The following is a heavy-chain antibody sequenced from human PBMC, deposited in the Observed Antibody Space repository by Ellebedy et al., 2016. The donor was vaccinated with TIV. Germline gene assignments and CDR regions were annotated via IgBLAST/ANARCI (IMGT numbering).Heavy chain of an antibody. CDR1: GLTFSSHG. CDR2: LTASGDST. D-gene: IGHD2-21*02. J-gene: IGHJ4*02. CDR3: VVTGWRGGTIVPFTY. V-gene: IGHV3-23*01. Sequence: GESLKISCAVSGLTFSSHGMSWVRQAPGKGLEWVSGLTASGDSTYYADSVNGRFTISRDNSKNTLYLQMNSLRVEDTAVYYGVVTGWRGGTIVPFTYWGQGSLVTVSS.